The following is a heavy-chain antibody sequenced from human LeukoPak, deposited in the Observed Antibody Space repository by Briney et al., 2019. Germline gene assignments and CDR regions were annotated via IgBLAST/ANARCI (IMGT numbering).Heavy chain of an antibody. V-gene: IGHV3-30*02. CDR3: AKDRPSSGWYKGYLPGGLN. CDR2: IRYDGSNK. CDR1: GFTFSSYG. J-gene: IGHJ4*02. D-gene: IGHD6-19*01. Sequence: GGSLRLSCAASGFTFSSYGMHWVRQAPGKGLEWVAFIRYDGSNKYYADSVKGRFTISRDNSKNTLYLQMNSLRAEDTAVYYCAKDRPSSGWYKGYLPGGLNWGQGTLVTVSS.